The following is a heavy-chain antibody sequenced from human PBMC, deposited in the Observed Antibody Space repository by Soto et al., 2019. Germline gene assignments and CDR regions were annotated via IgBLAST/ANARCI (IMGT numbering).Heavy chain of an antibody. CDR2: VYYTGST. CDR1: GGSMSGYY. J-gene: IGHJ4*02. CDR3: ARSIAVPSGHIDH. V-gene: IGHV4-59*01. Sequence: QVQLQESGPGLVKPSETLSLTCRVSGGSMSGYYWSWVRLAPGKGLGWIGYVYYTGSTNYNPSLQSRVSISVDTSNKQFSLSLSLVTAADTDVYFCARSIAVPSGHIDHWGQGIRVTISS. D-gene: IGHD6-6*01.